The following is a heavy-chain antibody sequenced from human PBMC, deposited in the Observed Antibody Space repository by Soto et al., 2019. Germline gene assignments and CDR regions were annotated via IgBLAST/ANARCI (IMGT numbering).Heavy chain of an antibody. Sequence: GGSLSLSCAASGFTFSSYGMHWVRQAPGKGLEWVAVISYDGSNKYYADSVKGRFTISRDNSKNTLYLQMNSLRAEDTAVYYCAKGSPSRWELLDAFDIWGQGTMVTVSS. J-gene: IGHJ3*02. D-gene: IGHD1-26*01. CDR1: GFTFSSYG. V-gene: IGHV3-30*18. CDR2: ISYDGSNK. CDR3: AKGSPSRWELLDAFDI.